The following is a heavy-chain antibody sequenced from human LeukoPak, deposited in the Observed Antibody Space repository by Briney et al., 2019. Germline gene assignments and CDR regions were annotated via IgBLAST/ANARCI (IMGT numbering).Heavy chain of an antibody. D-gene: IGHD2-2*01. CDR1: GYTFTSYG. CDR2: ISAYNGNT. CDR3: ARNVVPNLYQYYYYGMDV. Sequence: GASVKVSCKASGYTFTSYGISWVRQAPGQELEWMGWISAYNGNTNYAQKLQGRVTMTTDTPTSTAYMELRSLRSDDTAVYYCARNVVPNLYQYYYYGMDVWGQGTTVTVSS. V-gene: IGHV1-18*01. J-gene: IGHJ6*02.